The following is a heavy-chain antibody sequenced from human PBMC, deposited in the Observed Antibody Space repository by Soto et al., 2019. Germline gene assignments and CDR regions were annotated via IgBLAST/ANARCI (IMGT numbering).Heavy chain of an antibody. CDR2: ISYSGST. V-gene: IGHV4-30-4*01. J-gene: IGHJ4*02. D-gene: IGHD1-7*01. CDR1: GGSISSGNYY. Sequence: QVQLQESGPGLVKPSQTLSLTCTVSGGSISSGNYYWSWIRQPPGKGLEWLGFISYSGSTYYNASLKSRVTISVDPSKNQFSLNLSFVTAADTAVYYRATMGTPATGLYYFDYWGQGTLVTVSS. CDR3: ATMGTPATGLYYFDY.